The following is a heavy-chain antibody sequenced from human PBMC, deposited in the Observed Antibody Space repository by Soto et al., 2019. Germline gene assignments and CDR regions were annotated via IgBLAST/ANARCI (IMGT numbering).Heavy chain of an antibody. J-gene: IGHJ4*02. CDR1: GFTFSSYS. CDR2: ISSSSSYI. Sequence: EVQLVESGGGLVKPGGSLRLSCAASGFTFSSYSMNWVRQAPGKGLEWVSSISSSSSYIYYADSVKGRFTISRDNAKNSLYLQMNSLRAEDTAVYYCAREFPGLGAHSDSWGQGTLVTVSS. V-gene: IGHV3-21*01. D-gene: IGHD3-16*01. CDR3: AREFPGLGAHSDS.